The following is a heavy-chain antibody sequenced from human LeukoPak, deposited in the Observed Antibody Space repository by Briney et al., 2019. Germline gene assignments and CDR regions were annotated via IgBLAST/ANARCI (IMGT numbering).Heavy chain of an antibody. CDR3: ARGSHYYDSSGYLSGGGFGY. CDR1: GYTFTSYD. Sequence: ASVKVSCKASGYTFTSYDINWVRQATGQGLEGMGWMNPNSGNTGYAQKFQGRVTMTRNTSISTAYMELSSLRSEDTAVYYCARGSHYYDSSGYLSGGGFGYWGQGTLVTVSS. D-gene: IGHD3-22*01. V-gene: IGHV1-8*01. CDR2: MNPNSGNT. J-gene: IGHJ4*02.